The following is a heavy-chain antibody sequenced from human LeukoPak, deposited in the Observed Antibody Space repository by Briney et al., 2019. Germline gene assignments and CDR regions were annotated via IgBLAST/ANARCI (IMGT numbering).Heavy chain of an antibody. V-gene: IGHV3-30*02. CDR1: GFTFNSSA. J-gene: IGHJ4*02. CDR3: AKTGYSGSAYGTWYFDY. Sequence: GGSLRLSCAASGFTFNSSALHWVRQAPGKGLEWVAFIRYDGSNEYYADSVKGRFTISRDNSKNTLYLQMNSLRTEDTAVYYCAKTGYSGSAYGTWYFDYWGQGTLVTVSS. D-gene: IGHD5-12*01. CDR2: IRYDGSNE.